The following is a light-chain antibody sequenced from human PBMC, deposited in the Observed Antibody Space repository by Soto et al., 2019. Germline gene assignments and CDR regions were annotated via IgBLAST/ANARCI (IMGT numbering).Light chain of an antibody. Sequence: SRCSPYHYIRNRFTIPCRASPSISSWLAWYQQNPGKAPKLLIYDASSLESGGPSRCSGSGSGTEVTLTISSFLPEDVATHDSPEVATYPPLRSGGRAKV. CDR3: PEVATYPPLR. J-gene: IGKJ4*02. CDR1: PSISSW. CDR2: DAS. V-gene: IGKV1-5*01.